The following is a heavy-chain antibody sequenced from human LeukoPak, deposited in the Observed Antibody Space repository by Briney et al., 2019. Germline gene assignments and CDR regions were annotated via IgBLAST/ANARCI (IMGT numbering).Heavy chain of an antibody. CDR2: IYTSGST. CDR1: GGSISSGSYY. J-gene: IGHJ3*02. D-gene: IGHD3-10*01. Sequence: SQTLSLTXTVSGGSISSGSYYWSWIRQPAGKGLEWIGRIYTSGSTNYNPSLKSRVTISVDTSKNQFSLKLSSVTAADTAVYYCASYKGKDAFDIWGQGTMVTVSS. CDR3: ASYKGKDAFDI. V-gene: IGHV4-61*02.